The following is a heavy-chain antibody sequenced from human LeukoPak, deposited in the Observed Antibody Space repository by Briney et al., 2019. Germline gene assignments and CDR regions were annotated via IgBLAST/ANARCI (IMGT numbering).Heavy chain of an antibody. CDR2: THTSGST. Sequence: PSETLSLTCTVSSGSISSYFWSWIRQPAGTGLEWIGRTHTSGSTNYNPSLKGRVALSVDTSKNQFSLKLSSVTAADTAVYYCARGPPEAGYYALWGQGTLVTVSS. V-gene: IGHV4-4*07. CDR1: SGSISSYF. CDR3: ARGPPEAGYYAL. D-gene: IGHD3-9*01. J-gene: IGHJ4*02.